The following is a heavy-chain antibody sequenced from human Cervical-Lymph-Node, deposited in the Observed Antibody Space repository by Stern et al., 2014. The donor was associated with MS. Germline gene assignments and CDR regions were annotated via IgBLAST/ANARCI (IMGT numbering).Heavy chain of an antibody. CDR2: IYWDDSK. CDR3: ATHAPGVVPAALDY. J-gene: IGHJ4*02. CDR1: GFSLSTSGVG. D-gene: IGHD2-2*01. Sequence: ITLKESGPTLVKPTQTLTLTCTFSGFSLSTSGVGVGWIRQPPGKALEWLGFIYWDDSKRYSPSLKNRLTITKDTSKNQVVLTMNNMDPVDTATFYCATHAPGVVPAALDYWGQGTLVTVS. V-gene: IGHV2-5*02.